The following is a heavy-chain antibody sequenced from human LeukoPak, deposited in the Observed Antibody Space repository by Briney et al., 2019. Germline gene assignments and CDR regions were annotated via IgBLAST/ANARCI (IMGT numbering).Heavy chain of an antibody. CDR1: GYTFTGYY. V-gene: IGHV1-2*02. CDR2: INPNSGGT. D-gene: IGHD3-22*01. Sequence: ASVKVSRKASGYTFTGYYMHWVRQAPGQGLEWMGWINPNSGGTNYAQKFQGRVTMTRDTSISTAYMELSRLRSDDTAVYYCARELYQYYYDSSGYQFDYWGQGTLVTVSS. J-gene: IGHJ4*02. CDR3: ARELYQYYYDSSGYQFDY.